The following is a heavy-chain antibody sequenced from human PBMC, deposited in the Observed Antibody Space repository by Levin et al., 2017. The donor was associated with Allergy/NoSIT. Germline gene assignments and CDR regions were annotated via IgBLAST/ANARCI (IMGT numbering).Heavy chain of an antibody. J-gene: IGHJ4*02. CDR1: GGSMSRGAYF. D-gene: IGHD3-10*01. CDR3: ARHPGSFRDGG. Sequence: SETLSLTCSVSGGSMSRGAYFWGWIRQPPEKGLEWIASVSYSGSTYYNPSLKNRVTLSIDKSKNLFSLKLTSASAADTAVYYCARHPGSFRDGGWGQGTLVTVSS. V-gene: IGHV4-39*01. CDR2: VSYSGST.